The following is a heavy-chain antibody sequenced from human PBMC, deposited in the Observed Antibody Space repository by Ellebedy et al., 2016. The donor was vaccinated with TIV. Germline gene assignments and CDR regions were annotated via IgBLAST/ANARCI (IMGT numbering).Heavy chain of an antibody. CDR3: AKPRSNSWPSFWFDP. V-gene: IGHV1-46*01. Sequence: ASVKVSCXASGYTFTTYYIHWVRQAPGQGLEWMGIIHPVDDYTNYAQNFQGRVTMTRDTSTSTVYMELSSLRSEDTALYYCAKPRSNSWPSFWFDPWGQGTMVTVSS. CDR2: IHPVDDYT. J-gene: IGHJ5*02. D-gene: IGHD2-2*01. CDR1: GYTFTTYY.